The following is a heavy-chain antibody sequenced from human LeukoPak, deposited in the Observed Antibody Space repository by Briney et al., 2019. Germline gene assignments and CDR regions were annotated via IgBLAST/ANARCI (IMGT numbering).Heavy chain of an antibody. CDR1: GGTFSSYA. D-gene: IGHD5-18*01. J-gene: IGHJ5*02. V-gene: IGHV1-69*05. Sequence: SVKVSCKASGGTFSSYAISWVRQAPGQGLEWMGGIIPIFGTANYAQKFQGRVTITTDESTSTTYMELSSLRSEDTAVYYCAREGYPYGNWFDPWGQGTLVTVSS. CDR2: IIPIFGTA. CDR3: AREGYPYGNWFDP.